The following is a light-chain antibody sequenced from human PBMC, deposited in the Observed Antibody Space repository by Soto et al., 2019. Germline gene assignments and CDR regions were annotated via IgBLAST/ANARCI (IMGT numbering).Light chain of an antibody. V-gene: IGKV3-15*01. Sequence: EIMMTQSPATLSVSPGERATLSCRASQSVSSNLAWYQQKPGLAPRLLIYGASTRATGIPARFSGSGSGTEFTLTISSLQSEDFAIYFCQQYYNWPLLTFGGGTKVEIK. CDR3: QQYYNWPLLT. CDR2: GAS. CDR1: QSVSSN. J-gene: IGKJ4*01.